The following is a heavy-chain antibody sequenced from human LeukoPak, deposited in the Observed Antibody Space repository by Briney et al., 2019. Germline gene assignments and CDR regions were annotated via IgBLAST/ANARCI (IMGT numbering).Heavy chain of an antibody. CDR1: GFTFSSYW. V-gene: IGHV3-7*03. Sequence: GGSLRLSCAASGFTFSSYWMSWVRQAPGKGLEWVAHIKQDGSEKYYVDSVKGRFTISRDNAKNTLYLQMNSLRAEDTAVYYCAKDGSVGVAGRLDAFDIWGQGTMVAVSS. CDR2: IKQDGSEK. D-gene: IGHD6-19*01. CDR3: AKDGSVGVAGRLDAFDI. J-gene: IGHJ3*02.